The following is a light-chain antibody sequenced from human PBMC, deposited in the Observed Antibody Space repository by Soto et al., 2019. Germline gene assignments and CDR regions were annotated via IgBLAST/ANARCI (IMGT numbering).Light chain of an antibody. CDR2: DVN. Sequence: QSALTQPASVSGSPGQSITISCTGTSSDVGSYNYVSWYQQHPGKAPKLMIYDVNNRPSGVSNRFSGSKSGNTASLTISGLQAEDKADYYCSSYTGSSTLSVFGTGTKLTVL. J-gene: IGLJ1*01. CDR3: SSYTGSSTLSV. CDR1: SSDVGSYNY. V-gene: IGLV2-14*01.